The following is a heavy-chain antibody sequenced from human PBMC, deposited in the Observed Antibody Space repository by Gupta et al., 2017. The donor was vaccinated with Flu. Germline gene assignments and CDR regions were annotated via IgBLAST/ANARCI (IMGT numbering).Heavy chain of an antibody. CDR2: IYYSGST. CDR3: ARRGGSYYVGESNNGFDY. J-gene: IGHJ4*02. CDR1: GGSISSYY. Sequence: QVQLQESGPGLVKPSETLSLTCTVSGGSISSYYWSWIRQPPGKGLEWIGYIYYSGSTNYNPSLKSRVTISVDTSKNQFSLKLSSVTAADTAVYYCARRGGSYYVGESNNGFDYWGQGTLVTVSS. V-gene: IGHV4-59*08. D-gene: IGHD1-26*01.